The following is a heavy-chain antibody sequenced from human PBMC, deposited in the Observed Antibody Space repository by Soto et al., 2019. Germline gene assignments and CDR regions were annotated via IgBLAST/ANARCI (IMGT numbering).Heavy chain of an antibody. V-gene: IGHV3-53*01. J-gene: IGHJ4*02. CDR2: IYTVGST. Sequence: GSLRLSCAASGFTVNSNYMAWVRQTPGKGLEWVSLIYTVGSTYYADSVKGRFTISRDDSKNTLHLQMNSLRAEDTAIYYCARAVSARPFDYWGQGTLVTVSS. D-gene: IGHD6-6*01. CDR3: ARAVSARPFDY. CDR1: GFTVNSNY.